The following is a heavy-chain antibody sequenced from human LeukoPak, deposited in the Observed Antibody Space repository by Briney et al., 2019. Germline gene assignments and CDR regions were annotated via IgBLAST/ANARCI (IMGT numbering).Heavy chain of an antibody. V-gene: IGHV5-51*01. D-gene: IGHD3-22*01. Sequence: GESLKISCEGSGYSFPSYWTGWVRQMPGKGLEWMGIIYPGDSDTKYSPSFQGQVTISADRSISTAYLQWNSLQASDTAMYFCARLSGFYDSTAGYIDYWGQGILVTVSS. CDR3: ARLSGFYDSTAGYIDY. CDR2: IYPGDSDT. CDR1: GYSFPSYW. J-gene: IGHJ4*02.